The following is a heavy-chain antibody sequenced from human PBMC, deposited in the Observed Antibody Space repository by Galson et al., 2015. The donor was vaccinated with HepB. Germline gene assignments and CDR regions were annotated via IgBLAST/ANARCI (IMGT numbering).Heavy chain of an antibody. CDR2: IIPLFATA. D-gene: IGHD2-2*01. CDR1: GGTFSNYT. Sequence: SVKVSCKASGGTFSNYTITWVRQAPGQGLEWMGGIIPLFATANYAQKFQGRVTITADKSTATAYMDLRSLRSEDTAVYYCARGPLVSAGRDKHYFYSGMDVWGQGTTVTVSS. CDR3: ARGPLVSAGRDKHYFYSGMDV. J-gene: IGHJ6*02. V-gene: IGHV1-69*06.